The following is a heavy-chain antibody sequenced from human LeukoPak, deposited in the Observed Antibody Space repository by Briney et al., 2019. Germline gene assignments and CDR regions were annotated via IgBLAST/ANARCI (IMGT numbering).Heavy chain of an antibody. CDR1: GYTFTSYG. CDR3: ASQIAAIDAFDI. D-gene: IGHD2-2*02. J-gene: IGHJ3*02. Sequence: ASVKVSCKASGYTFTSYGISWVRQAPGQGLEWMGWISAYNGNTNYAQKLQGRVTMTTDTSTSTAYMEPRSLRSDDTAVYYCASQIAAIDAFDIWGQGTMVTVSS. V-gene: IGHV1-18*01. CDR2: ISAYNGNT.